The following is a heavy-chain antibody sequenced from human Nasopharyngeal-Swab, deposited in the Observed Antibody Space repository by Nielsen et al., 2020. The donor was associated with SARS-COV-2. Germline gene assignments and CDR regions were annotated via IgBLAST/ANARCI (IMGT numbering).Heavy chain of an antibody. Sequence: GGSLRLSCAASGFTFNTYAISWVRQAPGKGLEWVSVISGSDYSTKYADSVKGRFTISRDNSKNTVNLQMNSLRAEDTAIYYCAKDRDSGDDSDDYYHYYGIDVWGQGTTVTVSS. CDR2: ISGSDYST. D-gene: IGHD5-12*01. CDR3: AKDRDSGDDSDDYYHYYGIDV. V-gene: IGHV3-23*01. J-gene: IGHJ6*02. CDR1: GFTFNTYA.